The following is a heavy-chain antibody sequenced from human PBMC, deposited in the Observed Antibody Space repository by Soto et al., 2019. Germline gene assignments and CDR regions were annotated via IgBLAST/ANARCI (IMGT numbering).Heavy chain of an antibody. V-gene: IGHV1-8*02. J-gene: IGHJ6*02. CDR3: ARLYDFWSGRPSYGMDV. CDR2: MNPNSGNT. Sequence: ASVKVSCKASGYTFTSYYMHWVRQATGQGLEWMGWMNPNSGNTGYAQKFQGRVTMTRNTSISTAYMELSSLRSEDTAVYYCARLYDFWSGRPSYGMDVWGQGTTVTVSS. D-gene: IGHD3-3*01. CDR1: GYTFTSYY.